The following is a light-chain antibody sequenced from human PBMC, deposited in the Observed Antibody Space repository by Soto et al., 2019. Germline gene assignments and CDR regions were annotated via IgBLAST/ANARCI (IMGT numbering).Light chain of an antibody. CDR1: QSVSSN. Sequence: EIVMTQSPATLSVSPGERATLSCRASQSVSSNLAWYQQKPGLAPRLLIYGASTRATGIPARFSGSGSGTEFTLTISSLQYEDFAVYYCHQYNNWPPWTFGQGTKVEIK. J-gene: IGKJ1*01. CDR3: HQYNNWPPWT. CDR2: GAS. V-gene: IGKV3-15*01.